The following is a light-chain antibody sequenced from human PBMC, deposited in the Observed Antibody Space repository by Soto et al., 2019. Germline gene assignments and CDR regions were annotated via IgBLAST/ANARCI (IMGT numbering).Light chain of an antibody. CDR3: SLYAGTNSVV. CDR2: EVS. V-gene: IGLV2-8*01. Sequence: QSALTQPPSASGSPGQSVAISCTGTSSDIGAYMFVSWYQQHPGKAPKLIIYEVSRRPSGVPDRFSGSKSGNTASLTVSGLLAEDEADYYCSLYAGTNSVVFGGGTKLTVL. CDR1: SSDIGAYMF. J-gene: IGLJ2*01.